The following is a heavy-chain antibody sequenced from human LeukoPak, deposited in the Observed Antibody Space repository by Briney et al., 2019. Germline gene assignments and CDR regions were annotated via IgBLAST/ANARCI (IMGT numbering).Heavy chain of an antibody. V-gene: IGHV4-34*01. Sequence: SETLSLTCAVYGGSFSGYYWSWIRQPPGKGLEWIGEINHSGSTNYNPSLKSRVTISVDTPKNQFSLKLSSVTAADTAVYYCARLNDYYYYMDVWGKGTTVTISS. CDR3: ARLNDYYYYMDV. CDR1: GGSFSGYY. CDR2: INHSGST. J-gene: IGHJ6*03.